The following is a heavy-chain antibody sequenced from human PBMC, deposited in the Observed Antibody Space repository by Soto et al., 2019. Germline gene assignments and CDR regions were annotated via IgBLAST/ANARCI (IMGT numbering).Heavy chain of an antibody. CDR2: IYSRGST. CDR1: GFTVYSNY. V-gene: IGHV3-53*01. Sequence: EVPLVESGGGLIKPGGSLRLSCAASGFTVYSNYMRWVRQAPGKGMEWVSVIYSRGSTYYADSVKGRFTIPRDNSKNTLYLQMTSLRAEDTAVYYCARDYADYVLGYFDYWGQGTLVTVSS. CDR3: ARDYADYVLGYFDY. J-gene: IGHJ4*02. D-gene: IGHD4-17*01.